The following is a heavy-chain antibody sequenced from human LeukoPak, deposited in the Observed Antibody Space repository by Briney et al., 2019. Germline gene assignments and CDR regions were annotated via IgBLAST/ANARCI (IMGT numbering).Heavy chain of an antibody. CDR2: TYYSGST. Sequence: SETLSLTCTVSGGSISSGGYYRSWIRQHPGKGLEWIGYTYYSGSTYYNPSLKSRVTISVDTSKNQFSLKLSSVTAADTAVYYCARVSTVTTYNAFDIWGQGTMVTVSS. CDR3: ARVSTVTTYNAFDI. CDR1: GGSISSGGYY. D-gene: IGHD4-17*01. J-gene: IGHJ3*02. V-gene: IGHV4-31*03.